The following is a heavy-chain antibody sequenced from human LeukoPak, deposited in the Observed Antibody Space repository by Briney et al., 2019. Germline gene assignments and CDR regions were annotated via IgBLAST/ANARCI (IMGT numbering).Heavy chain of an antibody. J-gene: IGHJ1*01. Sequence: GGSLRLSCAASGFTFSSYWMHWVRQAPGKGLVWVSRINSDGSSTSYADSVKGRFTISRDNAKNTLYLQMNSLRAEDTAVYYCARGISSSWYGGFEYFRHWGQGTLVTVSS. D-gene: IGHD6-13*01. CDR3: ARGISSSWYGGFEYFRH. CDR2: INSDGSST. V-gene: IGHV3-74*01. CDR1: GFTFSSYW.